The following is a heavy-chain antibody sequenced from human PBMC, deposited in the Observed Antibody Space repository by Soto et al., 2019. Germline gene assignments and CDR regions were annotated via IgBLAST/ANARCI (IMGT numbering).Heavy chain of an antibody. Sequence: QVQLVESGGGVVQPGRSLRLSCAASGFTFSSYAMPWVRQAPGKGLEWVAVISYDGSNKYYADSVKGRFTISRDNSKNTLYLQMNSLRAEDTAVYYCASDRAAAGTYYYYGMDVWGQGTTVTVSS. CDR3: ASDRAAAGTYYYYGMDV. CDR1: GFTFSSYA. J-gene: IGHJ6*02. V-gene: IGHV3-30-3*01. D-gene: IGHD6-13*01. CDR2: ISYDGSNK.